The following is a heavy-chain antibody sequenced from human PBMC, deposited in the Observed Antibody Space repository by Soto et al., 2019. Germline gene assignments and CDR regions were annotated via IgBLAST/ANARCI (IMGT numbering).Heavy chain of an antibody. J-gene: IGHJ5*02. V-gene: IGHV4-30-2*01. CDR1: GGSISSGGYS. D-gene: IGHD3-22*01. CDR2: IYHSGRT. CDR3: ARVMRQYYDSSGTIGFDP. Sequence: SETLSLTCSVSGGSISSGGYSWSWIRQPPGKGLEWIGYIYHSGRTYYNPSLKSRVTISVDRSKNQFSLKLSSVTAADTAVYYCARVMRQYYDSSGTIGFDPWGKGTLVTVSS.